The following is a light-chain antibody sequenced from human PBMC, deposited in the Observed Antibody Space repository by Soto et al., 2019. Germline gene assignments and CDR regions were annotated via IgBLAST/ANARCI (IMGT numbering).Light chain of an antibody. CDR1: SSDVGGYNY. J-gene: IGLJ1*01. CDR3: SSYTSSSARV. V-gene: IGLV2-14*01. CDR2: EVS. Sequence: QSALTQPASVSGSPGQSITISCTGTSSDVGGYNYVSWYQQHPGKAPKLMIYEVSNRPSWVSNRFSGSKSGNTASLTISGLQAEDEADYYCSSYTSSSARVFGTGTNITVL.